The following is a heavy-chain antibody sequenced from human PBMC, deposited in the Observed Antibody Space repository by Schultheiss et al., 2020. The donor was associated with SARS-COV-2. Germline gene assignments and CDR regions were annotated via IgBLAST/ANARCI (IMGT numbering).Heavy chain of an antibody. CDR2: IGHDGTNA. V-gene: IGHV3-30*04. Sequence: GESLKISCAASDFTFSNYAMHWVRQAPGKGLEWVAAIGHDGTNAYHAESVKGRFTISRDNSKNTLYLQMGSLRAEDMAVYYCARRKARYYGMDVWGQGTTVTVSS. CDR3: ARRKARYYGMDV. CDR1: DFTFSNYA. J-gene: IGHJ6*02.